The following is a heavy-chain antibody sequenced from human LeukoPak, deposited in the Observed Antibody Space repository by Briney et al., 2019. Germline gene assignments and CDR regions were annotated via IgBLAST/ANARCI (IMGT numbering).Heavy chain of an antibody. CDR3: ASDQRYAFDY. V-gene: IGHV3-53*01. CDR1: GFTVSSNY. J-gene: IGHJ4*02. D-gene: IGHD3-9*01. Sequence: GGSLRLSCAASGFTVSSNYMSWVRQAPGKGLEWVSVFYSADNTLYADSVKGRVTISRDDAKNTLYLHMNSLRDDDTAVYYCASDQRYAFDYWGQGILVTVSS. CDR2: FYSADNT.